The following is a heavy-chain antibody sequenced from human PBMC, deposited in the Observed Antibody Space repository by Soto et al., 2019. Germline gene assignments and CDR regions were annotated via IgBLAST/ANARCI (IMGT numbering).Heavy chain of an antibody. Sequence: QVQLVESGGGVVQPGRSLRLSCAASGFTFSSYGMHWVRQAPGKGLEWVAVIWYDGSNKYYADSVKGRFTISRDNSKNTLYLQMNSLRAEDTAVYYCARSYYYDSSGYLSYWGQGTLVTVSS. CDR3: ARSYYYDSSGYLSY. CDR2: IWYDGSNK. D-gene: IGHD3-22*01. J-gene: IGHJ4*02. V-gene: IGHV3-33*01. CDR1: GFTFSSYG.